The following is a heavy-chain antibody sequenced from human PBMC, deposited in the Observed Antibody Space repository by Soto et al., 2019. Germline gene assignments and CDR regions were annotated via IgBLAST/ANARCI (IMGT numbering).Heavy chain of an antibody. D-gene: IGHD1-26*01. J-gene: IGHJ6*02. CDR1: GFTLSGYP. Sequence: GGSLRLSCAASGFTLSGYPMGWVRQAPGKGLEYVSGISSNGVGTYYANSVQGRFTISRDNSKNTVYLQMGSLRSEDTAVYYCASHTDSGSYYEGPSYYYYYYGMDVWGQGTTVTVSS. CDR2: ISSNGVGT. V-gene: IGHV3-64*01. CDR3: ASHTDSGSYYEGPSYYYYYYGMDV.